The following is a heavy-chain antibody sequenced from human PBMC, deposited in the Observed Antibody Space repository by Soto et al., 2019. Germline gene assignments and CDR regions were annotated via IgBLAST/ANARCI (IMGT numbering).Heavy chain of an antibody. D-gene: IGHD3-10*01. CDR2: MNPNSGNT. CDR1: GYAFTSYD. J-gene: IGHJ6*03. Sequence: ASVKVSCKASGYAFTSYDINWVRQATGQGLEWMGWMNPNSGNTGYAQKFQGRVTMTRNTSISTAYMELSSPRSEDTAVYYCARGRYSSSSPYYGSGNVYYMDVWGKGTTVTAP. V-gene: IGHV1-8*01. CDR3: ARGRYSSSSPYYGSGNVYYMDV.